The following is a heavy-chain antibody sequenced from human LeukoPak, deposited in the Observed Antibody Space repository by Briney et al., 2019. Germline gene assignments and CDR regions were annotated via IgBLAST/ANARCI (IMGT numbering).Heavy chain of an antibody. CDR1: GGTFSSYA. Sequence: ASVKVSCKASGGTFSSYAISWVRQAPGQGLEWMGGIIPIFGTANYAQKFQGRVTITADKSTSTAYMELSSLRSEDTAVYYCARGGRYCSGGSCSWFDPWGQGTLVTVSS. CDR3: ARGGRYCSGGSCSWFDP. CDR2: IIPIFGTA. D-gene: IGHD2-15*01. V-gene: IGHV1-69*06. J-gene: IGHJ5*02.